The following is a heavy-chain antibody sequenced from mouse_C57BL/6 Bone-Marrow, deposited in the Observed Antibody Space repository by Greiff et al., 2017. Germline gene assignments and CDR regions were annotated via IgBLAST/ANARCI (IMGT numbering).Heavy chain of an antibody. CDR1: VYTFPSYG. CDR3: ARSYGYDVSFAY. J-gene: IGHJ3*01. Sequence: QVQLQQSGAELARPGASVKLSCKASVYTFPSYGISWVKQRTGQGLECIGEISPRSGNTYYNETFKGQATLTAAKSSSTAYVELRSLTSEDSAVYFCARSYGYDVSFAYWGQGTLVTVSA. V-gene: IGHV1-81*01. D-gene: IGHD2-2*01. CDR2: ISPRSGNT.